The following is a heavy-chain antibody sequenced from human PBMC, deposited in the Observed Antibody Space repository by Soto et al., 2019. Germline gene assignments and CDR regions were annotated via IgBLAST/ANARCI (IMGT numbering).Heavy chain of an antibody. CDR1: GYKFTSYW. J-gene: IGHJ5*02. CDR2: IFTSDSDT. D-gene: IGHD3-22*01. CDR3: ARKDKSGYFNWFDP. V-gene: IGHV5-51*01. Sequence: ESLTISCKTSGYKFTSYWIASVRQMPGKGLEWMGIIFTSDSDTRYSPSFQGQVTISADRSTSTVFLQWASLKASDTDVYFCARKDKSGYFNWFDPWGQGTLVTVSS.